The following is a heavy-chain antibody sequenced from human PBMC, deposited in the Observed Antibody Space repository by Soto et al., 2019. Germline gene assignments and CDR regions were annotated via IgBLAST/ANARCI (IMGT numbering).Heavy chain of an antibody. D-gene: IGHD3-22*01. CDR3: ARSYGYYYDSSGSLRVYNWFDP. CDR2: IYYSGST. Sequence: SETLSLTCTVSGGSISSSSYYWGWIRQPPGKGLEWIGYIYYSGSTYYNPSLKSRVTISVDTSKNQFSLKLSSVTAADTAVYYCARSYGYYYDSSGSLRVYNWFDPWGQGTLVTVSS. CDR1: GGSISSSSYY. J-gene: IGHJ5*02. V-gene: IGHV4-30-4*08.